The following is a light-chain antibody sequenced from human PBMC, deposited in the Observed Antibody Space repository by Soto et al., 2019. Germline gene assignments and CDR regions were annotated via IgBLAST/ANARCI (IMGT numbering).Light chain of an antibody. CDR3: QQYGGSPRT. J-gene: IGKJ1*01. CDR1: QGISSW. CDR2: AAS. V-gene: IGKV1D-16*01. Sequence: LQETKTASSRSASEGGRFTISSRASQGISSWLAWYQQKPGKAPKLLIYAASSLQSGVPSRFSGSGSGTEFTLTISSLQPEDFAVYYCQQYGGSPRTFGQGTKVDIK.